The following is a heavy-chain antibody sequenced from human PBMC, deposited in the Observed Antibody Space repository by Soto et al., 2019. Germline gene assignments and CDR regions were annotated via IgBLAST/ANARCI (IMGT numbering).Heavy chain of an antibody. CDR3: ARIPLRSLLWFGDHGFDP. CDR1: GFTFSDYY. V-gene: IGHV3-11*01. Sequence: GGSLRLSCAASGFTFSDYYMSWIRQAPGKGLEWVSYISSSGSTIYYADSVKGRFTISRDNAKNSLYLQMNSLRAEDTAVYYCARIPLRSLLWFGDHGFDPWGQGTLVTVSS. CDR2: ISSSGSTI. D-gene: IGHD3-10*01. J-gene: IGHJ5*02.